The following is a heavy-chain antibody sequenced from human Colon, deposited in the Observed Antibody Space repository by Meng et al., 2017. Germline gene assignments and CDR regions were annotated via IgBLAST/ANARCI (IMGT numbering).Heavy chain of an antibody. Sequence: EVQLVGSGGGLIQPGGYLRLSCAASGFTFSSYWMHWVRQAPGKGLVWVSRVNSYGSTTNYADSVKGRFTIFRDNAKNTLYLQMNSLRAEDTALYYCARAVGDDYGSEHWGQGTLVTVSS. V-gene: IGHV3-74*01. CDR3: ARAVGDDYGSEH. J-gene: IGHJ1*01. CDR1: GFTFSSYW. D-gene: IGHD3-10*01. CDR2: VNSYGSTT.